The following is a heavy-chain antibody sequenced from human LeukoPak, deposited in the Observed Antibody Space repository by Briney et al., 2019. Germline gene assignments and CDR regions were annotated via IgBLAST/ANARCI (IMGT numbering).Heavy chain of an antibody. Sequence: SETLSLTCTVSGGSVSSSSYYWGWIRQPPGKGLEWIGSIYYTGSTYYNPSLNSRVTISVDTSKNQFSLKLSSVTAADTAVYYCASTSAYCYYMDVWGKGTTVTVSS. CDR1: GGSVSSSSYY. V-gene: IGHV4-39*07. CDR3: ASTSAYCYYMDV. J-gene: IGHJ6*03. CDR2: IYYTGST.